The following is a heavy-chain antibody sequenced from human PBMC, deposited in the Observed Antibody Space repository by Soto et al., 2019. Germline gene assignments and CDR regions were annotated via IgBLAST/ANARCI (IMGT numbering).Heavy chain of an antibody. J-gene: IGHJ6*02. CDR3: ARAGDSGSYPYYYYYYGMDV. V-gene: IGHV5-51*01. Sequence: VESLKISCKGSGYSFTSYWIGWGRQMPGKGLEWMGIIYPGDSDTRYSPSFQGQVTISADKSISTAYLQWSSLKASDTAMYYCARAGDSGSYPYYYYYYGMDVWGQGTTVTVSS. CDR1: GYSFTSYW. CDR2: IYPGDSDT. D-gene: IGHD3-10*01.